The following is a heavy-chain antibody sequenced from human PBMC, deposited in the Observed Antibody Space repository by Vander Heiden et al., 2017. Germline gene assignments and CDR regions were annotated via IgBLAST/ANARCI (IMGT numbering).Heavy chain of an antibody. CDR2: IIPILGIA. Sequence: QVQLVQSGAEVKKPGSSVKVSCKASGGTFSSYAISWVRQAPGQGLEWMGGIIPILGIANYAQKFQGRVTITADKSTSTAYMELSSLRSEDTAVYYCARDRPAYYYDSSGYFDYWGQGTLVTVSS. CDR3: ARDRPAYYYDSSGYFDY. CDR1: GGTFSSYA. J-gene: IGHJ4*02. V-gene: IGHV1-69*10. D-gene: IGHD3-22*01.